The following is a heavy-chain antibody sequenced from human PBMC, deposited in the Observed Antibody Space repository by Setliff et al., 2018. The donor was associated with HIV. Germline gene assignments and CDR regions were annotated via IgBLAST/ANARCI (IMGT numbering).Heavy chain of an antibody. CDR1: GGTFSSYA. Sequence: SVKVSCKASGGTFSSYAISWVRQAPGQGLEWMGGIIPIFGTANYAQKFQGRVTITADESTSTAYMELSSLRSEDTAVYYCAREKGYCSGGSCSEGAFDIWGQGTMVTVTS. CDR3: AREKGYCSGGSCSEGAFDI. D-gene: IGHD2-15*01. CDR2: IIPIFGTA. J-gene: IGHJ3*02. V-gene: IGHV1-69*13.